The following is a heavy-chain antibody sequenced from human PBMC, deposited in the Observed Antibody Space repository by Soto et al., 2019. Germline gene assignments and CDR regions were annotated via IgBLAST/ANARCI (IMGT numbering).Heavy chain of an antibody. CDR3: ARAGGNQIQYFDY. J-gene: IGHJ4*02. V-gene: IGHV3-30-3*01. Sequence: GGSLRLSCAASGFTFSSYAMHWVRQAPGKGLEWVAVISYDGSNKYYEDSGKGRFTISRDNSKNTLYLQMNSLRAEDTAVYYCARAGGNQIQYFDYWGQGTLVTVSS. D-gene: IGHD4-4*01. CDR1: GFTFSSYA. CDR2: ISYDGSNK.